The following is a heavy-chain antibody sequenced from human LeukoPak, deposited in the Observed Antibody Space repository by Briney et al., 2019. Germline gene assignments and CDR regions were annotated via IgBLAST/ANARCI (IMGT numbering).Heavy chain of an antibody. CDR1: GYTFTSYG. CDR2: ISAYNGNT. CDR3: ARRAAAGTSLYYYGMDV. J-gene: IGHJ6*02. V-gene: IGHV1-18*01. Sequence: ASVKVSCKASGYTFTSYGISWVRQAPGQGLEWMGWISAYNGNTNYAQKLQGRVTMTTDTSTSTAYMELRSLRSGDTAVYYCARRAAAGTSLYYYGMDVWGQGTTVTVSS. D-gene: IGHD6-13*01.